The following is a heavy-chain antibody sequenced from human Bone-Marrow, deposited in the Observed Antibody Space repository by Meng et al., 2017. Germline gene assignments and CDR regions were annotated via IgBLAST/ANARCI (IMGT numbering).Heavy chain of an antibody. CDR2: INHSGST. V-gene: IGHV4-34*01. D-gene: IGHD1-1*01. Sequence: VQSPQWGAGLLKPSETLSLTCAVYGGSFSGYYWSWIRQPPGKGLEWIGEINHSGSTNYNPSLKSRVTISVDTSKNQFSLKLSSVTAADTAVYYCARGTRPLLFQHWGQGTLVTVSS. CDR3: ARGTRPLLFQH. CDR1: GGSFSGYY. J-gene: IGHJ1*01.